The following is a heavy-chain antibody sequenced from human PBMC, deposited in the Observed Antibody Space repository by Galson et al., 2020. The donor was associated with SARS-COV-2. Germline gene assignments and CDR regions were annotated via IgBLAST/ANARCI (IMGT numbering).Heavy chain of an antibody. D-gene: IGHD3-16*01. J-gene: IGHJ3*02. CDR2: ISGSGAST. CDR1: GFTFSGYA. CDR3: AKVVTFGGVILRDAFDI. Sequence: GGSLRLSCAASGFTFSGYAMSWVRQAPGQGLEWVSGISGSGASTYYADSVKGRFTISRDNSKNTLYLQMNSLRAEDTAVYYCAKVVTFGGVILRDAFDIWGQGTMVTVSS. V-gene: IGHV3-23*01.